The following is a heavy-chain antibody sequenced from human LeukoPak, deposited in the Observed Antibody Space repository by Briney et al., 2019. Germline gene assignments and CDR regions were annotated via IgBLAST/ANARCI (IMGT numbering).Heavy chain of an antibody. Sequence: LRLSCAASGFTFNNYDMSWIRQPPGKGLEWIGYIYYSGSTYYNPSLKSRVTISVDTSKNQFSLKLSSVTAADTAVYYCARVSLRHNWFDPWGQGTLVTVSS. V-gene: IGHV4-30-4*08. CDR2: IYYSGST. CDR3: ARVSLRHNWFDP. D-gene: IGHD5/OR15-5a*01. CDR1: GFTFNNYD. J-gene: IGHJ5*02.